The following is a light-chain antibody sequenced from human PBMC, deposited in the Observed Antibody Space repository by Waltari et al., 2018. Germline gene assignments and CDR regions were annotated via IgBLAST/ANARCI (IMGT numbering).Light chain of an antibody. CDR1: QGIRNL. CDR3: QQTNSFPLT. CDR2: LAS. Sequence: DIQMTQSPSSVSASVGDRVTITCRASQGIRNLVAWYQQKSGKAPKLLISLASTLQSGVPSRFSGSGSGTDFTLTISSLQAEDFAAYYCQQTNSFPLTFGGGTKVEIK. V-gene: IGKV1D-12*01. J-gene: IGKJ4*01.